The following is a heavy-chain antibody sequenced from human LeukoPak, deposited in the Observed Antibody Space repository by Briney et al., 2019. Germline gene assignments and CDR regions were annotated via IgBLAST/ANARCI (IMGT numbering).Heavy chain of an antibody. J-gene: IGHJ6*02. CDR3: ATWAFYHNLDV. D-gene: IGHD2/OR15-2a*01. CDR1: GFNICPYA. Sequence: GGSLRLSCAASGFNICPYAMYWARQGPGRGLEWVSVIKADGSGTFYSDSVRGRFTTSRDNSKNSLYLQMSSLTSDDTALYYCATWAFYHNLDVWGQGTTVAVSS. CDR2: IKADGSGT. V-gene: IGHV3-43*02.